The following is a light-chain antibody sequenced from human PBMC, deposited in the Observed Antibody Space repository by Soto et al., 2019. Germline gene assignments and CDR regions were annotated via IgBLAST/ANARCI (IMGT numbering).Light chain of an antibody. CDR2: GAS. V-gene: IGKV3-20*01. Sequence: EIELTQSPGTLSLSPGERATLSCRASQSVSSSYLAWYQQKPGQAPRLLIYGASSRATGIPDRFSGSGSGTDFNLTISRLEPEAFAVYYCQQYGSSLFTLGPGTKVDI. CDR1: QSVSSSY. CDR3: QQYGSSLFT. J-gene: IGKJ3*01.